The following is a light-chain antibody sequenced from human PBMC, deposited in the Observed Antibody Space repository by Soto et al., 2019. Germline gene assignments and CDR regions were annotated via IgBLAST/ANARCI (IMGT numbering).Light chain of an antibody. CDR1: QGISNY. Sequence: DIQMTQSPSSLSASVGDRVTITCRASQGISNYLAWYQQRPGKVPKLLIYAASALQSGVPSRFSGSGSGTDFTLTSSSLQPEDVATFYCQHYHSAPPTFGQGTKVEIK. V-gene: IGKV1-27*01. J-gene: IGKJ1*01. CDR3: QHYHSAPPT. CDR2: AAS.